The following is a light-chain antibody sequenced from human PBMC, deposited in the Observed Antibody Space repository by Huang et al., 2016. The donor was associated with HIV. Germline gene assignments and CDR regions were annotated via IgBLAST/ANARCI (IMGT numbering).Light chain of an antibody. J-gene: IGKJ1*01. V-gene: IGKV1-33*01. CDR3: QHYDNLRT. CDR1: QDISNY. Sequence: DIQMTQSPSSLSASVGDRVTITCQASQDISNYLNWYQQKPGKAPNPLIYDAANLETGVSSRFSGSGSGTDFTFTISSLQPEDIATYYCQHYDNLRTFGQGTKVEIK. CDR2: DAA.